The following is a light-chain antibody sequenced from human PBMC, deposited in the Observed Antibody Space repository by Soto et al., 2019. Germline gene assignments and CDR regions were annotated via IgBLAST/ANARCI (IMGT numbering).Light chain of an antibody. V-gene: IGLV2-14*01. Sequence: QSALTQPASVSGSPGQSITISCTGTSSDVGGYNYVSWYQQHPGKAPKLMIYEVSNRPSGVSNRFSGSKSGNTASLTISGLQVEDEADYYCSSYTTSIALYVFGTGTQLTVL. J-gene: IGLJ1*01. CDR3: SSYTTSIALYV. CDR2: EVS. CDR1: SSDVGGYNY.